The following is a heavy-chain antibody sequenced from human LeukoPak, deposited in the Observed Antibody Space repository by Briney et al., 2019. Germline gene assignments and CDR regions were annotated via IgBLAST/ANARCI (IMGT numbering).Heavy chain of an antibody. CDR2: IKQDGSEK. CDR1: GGSFSGYY. J-gene: IGHJ4*02. V-gene: IGHV3-7*01. Sequence: ETLSLTCAVYGGSFSGYYWSWIRQAPGKGLEWVANIKQDGSEKYYVDSVKGRFTISRDNAKNSLYLQMNSLRAEDTAVYYCLRGDRRDYWGQGTLVTVSS. CDR3: LRGDRRDY.